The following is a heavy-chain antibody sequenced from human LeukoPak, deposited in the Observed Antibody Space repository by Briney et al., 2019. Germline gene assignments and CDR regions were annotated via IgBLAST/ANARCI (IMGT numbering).Heavy chain of an antibody. J-gene: IGHJ3*02. CDR2: ISGSGGST. D-gene: IGHD3-3*01. CDR3: AKSYDFWTAFDI. V-gene: IGHV3-23*01. Sequence: GGSLRLSCAASGFTFSSYAMSWVRQAPGKGLEGVSAISGSGGSTYYADSVKGRFTISRDNSKNTLYLQMNSLRAEDTAVYYCAKSYDFWTAFDIWGQGTMVTVSS. CDR1: GFTFSSYA.